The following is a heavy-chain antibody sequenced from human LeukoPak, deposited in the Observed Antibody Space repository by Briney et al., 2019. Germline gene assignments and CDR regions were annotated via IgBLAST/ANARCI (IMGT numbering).Heavy chain of an antibody. D-gene: IGHD5-18*01. V-gene: IGHV3-7*01. CDR1: GFTFSSYW. J-gene: IGHJ4*02. CDR2: IKQDGSEK. Sequence: QPGGSLRLSCAASGFTFSSYWMSWVRQAPGKGLEWVANIKQDGSEKYYVDSVKGRFTISRDNAKNSLYLQMNSLRAEDTAVYYCARSQLSTLDYFDYWGQGTLVTVSS. CDR3: ARSQLSTLDYFDY.